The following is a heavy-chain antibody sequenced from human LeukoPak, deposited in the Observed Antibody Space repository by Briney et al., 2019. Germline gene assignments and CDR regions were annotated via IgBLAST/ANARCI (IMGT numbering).Heavy chain of an antibody. D-gene: IGHD5-24*01. Sequence: SETLSLTCTVSGGSIIRYYWSWIRPPPGKGLEWIGYIYYSGSTNYNPSLKSRATIPVDTSRNQFSLKLCSVTAADTAVYYCGRVAGDGYNSWFDWWGEGSLVTVSS. CDR1: GGSIIRYY. CDR2: IYYSGST. CDR3: GRVAGDGYNSWFDW. V-gene: IGHV4-59*01. J-gene: IGHJ4*02.